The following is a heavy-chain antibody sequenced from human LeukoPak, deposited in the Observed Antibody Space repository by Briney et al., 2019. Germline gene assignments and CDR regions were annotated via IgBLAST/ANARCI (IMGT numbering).Heavy chain of an antibody. CDR1: GFTFSSYA. J-gene: IGHJ4*02. V-gene: IGHV3-30-3*01. D-gene: IGHD4-17*01. CDR2: ISYDGSNK. Sequence: GRSLRLFCAASGFTFSSYAMHWARQAPGKGLEGVAVISYDGSNKYYADSVKGRFTISRDNSKNTLYLQMNSLRAEDTAVYYCARDVSYGDYGEFDYWGQGTLVTVSS. CDR3: ARDVSYGDYGEFDY.